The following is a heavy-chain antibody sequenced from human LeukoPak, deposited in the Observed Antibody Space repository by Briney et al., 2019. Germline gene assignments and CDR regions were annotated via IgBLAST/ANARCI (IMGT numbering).Heavy chain of an antibody. V-gene: IGHV4-59*01. J-gene: IGHJ4*02. CDR2: IYYSGKT. CDR3: ARESCRDGYKFDY. D-gene: IGHD5-24*01. CDR1: GGSISSYY. Sequence: SETLSLTCTVSGGSISSYYWSWIRQPPGKGLEWIGYIYYSGKTNYNPSLKSRLTISVDTSKNQFSLKLSSVTAADTAVYYCARESCRDGYKFDYWGQGTLVTVSS.